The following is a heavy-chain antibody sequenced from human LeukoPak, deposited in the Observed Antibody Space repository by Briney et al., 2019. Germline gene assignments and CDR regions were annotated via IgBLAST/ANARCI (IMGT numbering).Heavy chain of an antibody. D-gene: IGHD4-17*01. Sequence: SETLSLTCTVSGGSISSYYWSWIRQPAGKGLEWIGRISPSGNTNYNPSLKSRVTISVDTSKNQFSLNLNSVTAADTAVYYCAREYSDQLRYFDYWGQGSLVTVSS. CDR2: ISPSGNT. V-gene: IGHV4-4*07. J-gene: IGHJ4*02. CDR3: AREYSDQLRYFDY. CDR1: GGSISSYY.